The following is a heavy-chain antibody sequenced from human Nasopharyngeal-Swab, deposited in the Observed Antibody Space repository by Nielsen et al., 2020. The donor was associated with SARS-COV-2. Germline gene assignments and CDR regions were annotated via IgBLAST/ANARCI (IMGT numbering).Heavy chain of an antibody. J-gene: IGHJ4*02. V-gene: IGHV3-64D*06. Sequence: GESLKISCSASGLTFSSYTMHWARQAPGKGLELVSAISSNGGSTYYADSVKGRFTISRDNSKNTLNLQMSSLRAEDTAVYYCVKDRGAHSVVVVAASWGQGTLVTVSS. CDR1: GLTFSSYT. D-gene: IGHD2-15*01. CDR3: VKDRGAHSVVVVAAS. CDR2: ISSNGGST.